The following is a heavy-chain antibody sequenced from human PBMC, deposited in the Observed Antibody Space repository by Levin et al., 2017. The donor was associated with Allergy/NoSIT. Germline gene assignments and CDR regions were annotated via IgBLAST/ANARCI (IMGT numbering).Heavy chain of an antibody. J-gene: IGHJ4*02. Sequence: GGSLRLSCAASGFTFHGYGMHWVRQAPGKGLEWVAIIWYDGNNKFYADSVKGRFTISRDNSKTPVFLEMNSLVAEDTAVYFCARDVRNRGRIYLDNWGQGTPVTVSP. CDR3: ARDVRNRGRIYLDN. CDR2: IWYDGNNK. D-gene: IGHD3-10*01. CDR1: GFTFHGYG. V-gene: IGHV3-33*01.